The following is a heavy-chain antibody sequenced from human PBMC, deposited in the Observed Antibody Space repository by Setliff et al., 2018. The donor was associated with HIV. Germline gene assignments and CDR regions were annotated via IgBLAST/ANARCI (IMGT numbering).Heavy chain of an antibody. CDR2: ITDSGDST. CDR1: GFTFATYA. V-gene: IGHV3-23*01. D-gene: IGHD3-22*01. CDR3: VKVPGSGIVRYFDY. J-gene: IGHJ4*02. Sequence: GGSLRLSCAASGFTFATYAMNWARQAPGKGLEWVSTITDSGDSTYYADSVKGRFTISRDNSKNTLYLQMNSLTDADTALYYCVKVPGSGIVRYFDYWGQGTLVTVSS.